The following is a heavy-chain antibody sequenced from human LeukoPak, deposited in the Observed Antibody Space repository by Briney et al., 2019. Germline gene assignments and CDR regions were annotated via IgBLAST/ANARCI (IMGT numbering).Heavy chain of an antibody. CDR1: GTTLSNYG. Sequence: PGGSLRLSCAVSGTTLSNYGMSWVRQAPGKGLEWVAGISGSGGTTNYADSVKGRFTISRDNAKNSLYLQMNSLRAEDTAVYYCARGHYYDSSGYYSFFDYWGQGTLVTVSS. CDR2: ISGSGGTT. CDR3: ARGHYYDSSGYYSFFDY. V-gene: IGHV3-23*01. J-gene: IGHJ4*02. D-gene: IGHD3-22*01.